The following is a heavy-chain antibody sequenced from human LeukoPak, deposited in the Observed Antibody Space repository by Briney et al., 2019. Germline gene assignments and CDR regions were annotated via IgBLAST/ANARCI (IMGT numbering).Heavy chain of an antibody. Sequence: ASVKVSCKASGYTFTSYYMHWVRQAPGQGLEWMGIINPSGGSTSYAQKFQGRVTMTRDTPTSTVYMELSSLRSEDTAVYYCARSYGSGSYSSPYFDYWGQGTLVTVSS. CDR1: GYTFTSYY. J-gene: IGHJ4*02. V-gene: IGHV1-46*01. CDR3: ARSYGSGSYSSPYFDY. D-gene: IGHD3-10*01. CDR2: INPSGGST.